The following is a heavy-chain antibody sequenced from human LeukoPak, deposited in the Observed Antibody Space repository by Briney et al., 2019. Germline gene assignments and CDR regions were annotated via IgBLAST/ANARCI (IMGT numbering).Heavy chain of an antibody. V-gene: IGHV3-23*01. D-gene: IGHD2-2*01. CDR2: ISGSGGST. CDR1: GFTFSSYA. CDR3: AKGPGSTSRRVAWFDP. J-gene: IGHJ5*02. Sequence: GGSLRLSCAASGFTFSSYAMSWVRQAPGKGLEWVSAISGSGGSTYYADSVKGRFTISRDNSKNTLYLQMNSLRAEDTAVYYCAKGPGSTSRRVAWFDPWGQGTLVTVSS.